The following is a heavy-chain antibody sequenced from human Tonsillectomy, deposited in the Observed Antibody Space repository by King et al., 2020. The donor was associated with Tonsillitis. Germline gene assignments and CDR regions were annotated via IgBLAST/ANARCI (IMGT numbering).Heavy chain of an antibody. Sequence: VQLVESGGGLVQPGGSLTLSCAASGFTVSSNYMSWVRQAPGKGLEWVSLINSGGSTDYADSVKGRFTMSRDNFQNTLYLQMNSLRAEDTAVYYCATAKGKDSSGSWGRGTLVTVSS. CDR1: GFTVSSNY. CDR2: INSGGST. J-gene: IGHJ5*02. V-gene: IGHV3-66*01. D-gene: IGHD3-22*01. CDR3: ATAKGKDSSGS.